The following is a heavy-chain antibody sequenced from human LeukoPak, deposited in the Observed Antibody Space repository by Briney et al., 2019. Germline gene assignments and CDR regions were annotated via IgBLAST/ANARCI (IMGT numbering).Heavy chain of an antibody. CDR1: GFSFSNYL. CDR2: INQNGGQS. Sequence: PGGSLRLSCEASGFSFSNYLMTWVRQAPGKGLEWVADINQNGGQSYYVDSVKGRFTLSRDNAKNSLFLQLNSLRAEDTAVYYCVKNSGWYCLDYWGQGITVIVSS. J-gene: IGHJ4*02. V-gene: IGHV3-7*03. D-gene: IGHD6-13*01. CDR3: VKNSGWYCLDY.